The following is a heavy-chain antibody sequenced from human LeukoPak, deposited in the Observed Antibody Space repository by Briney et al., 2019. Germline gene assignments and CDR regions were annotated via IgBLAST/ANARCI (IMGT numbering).Heavy chain of an antibody. V-gene: IGHV3-21*01. CDR3: AKSGSLPTNDAFDI. Sequence: PGGFLRLSCAASGFTFSSYSMNWVRQAPGKGLEWVSSISRSSGSIYYADSVKGRFTISRDNAKSSLYLQMNSLRAEDTAVYYCAKSGSLPTNDAFDIWGQGTMVTVSS. J-gene: IGHJ3*02. CDR2: ISRSSGSI. CDR1: GFTFSSYS. D-gene: IGHD1-26*01.